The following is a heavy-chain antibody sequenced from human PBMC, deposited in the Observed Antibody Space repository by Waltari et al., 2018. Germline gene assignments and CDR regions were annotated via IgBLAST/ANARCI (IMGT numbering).Heavy chain of an antibody. CDR2: ISWDGGST. V-gene: IGHV3-43*01. J-gene: IGHJ6*02. CDR1: GFTFDDYT. CDR3: AKSRSMVVIPGGMDV. Sequence: EVQLVESGGVVVQTGGSLRLSCAASGFTFDDYTMHWVRHTRGKGVEWVSLISWDGGSTYYADSVKGRFTISRDNSKNSLYLQMNSLRTEDTALYYCAKSRSMVVIPGGMDVWGQGTTVTVSS. D-gene: IGHD2-15*01.